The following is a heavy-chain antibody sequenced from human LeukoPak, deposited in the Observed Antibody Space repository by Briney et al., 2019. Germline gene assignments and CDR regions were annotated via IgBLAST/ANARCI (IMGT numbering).Heavy chain of an antibody. CDR3: AELGITMIGGV. CDR2: ISSSGSTI. D-gene: IGHD3-10*02. J-gene: IGHJ6*04. V-gene: IGHV3-48*03. CDR1: VFTLSRYE. Sequence: GVSVRLLCAVWVFTLSRYEMHWVRHARGKGQVGVSYISSSGSTIYYADSVKGRFTISRDNAKNSLYLQMNSLRAEDTAVYYCAELGITMIGGVWGKGTTVTISS.